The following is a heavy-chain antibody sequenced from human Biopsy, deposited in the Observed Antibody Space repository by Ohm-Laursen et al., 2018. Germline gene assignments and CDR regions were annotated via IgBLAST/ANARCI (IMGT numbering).Heavy chain of an antibody. CDR3: ARVAGGYAYYYGMDV. V-gene: IGHV4-38-2*01. Sequence: TLSLTCAVSGYSVTNDYYWGWIRQPPGKGLEWIGNIYYDGITYYNPSLKSRVAMSVDTSKNQFSLRLTSVTAAATAVYYCARVAGGYAYYYGMDVWGQGTTVIVSS. CDR2: IYYDGIT. J-gene: IGHJ6*02. CDR1: GYSVTNDYY. D-gene: IGHD5-12*01.